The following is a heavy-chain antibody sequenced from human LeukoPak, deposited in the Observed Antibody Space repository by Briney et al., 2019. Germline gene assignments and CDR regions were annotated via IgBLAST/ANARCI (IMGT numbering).Heavy chain of an antibody. V-gene: IGHV3-7*03. CDR1: GFTFSSCW. J-gene: IGHJ4*02. Sequence: GGSLRLSCAASGFTFSSCWMSWVRQAPGKGLEWVANIKQDGSEKYYVDSVKGRFTISRDNAKNSLYLQMNSLRAEDTAVYYCAKEGRILGTNDYWGQGTLVTVSS. CDR3: AKEGRILGTNDY. D-gene: IGHD2-8*01. CDR2: IKQDGSEK.